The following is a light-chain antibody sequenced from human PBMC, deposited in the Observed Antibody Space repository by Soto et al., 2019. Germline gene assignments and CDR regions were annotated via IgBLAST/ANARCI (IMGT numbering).Light chain of an antibody. CDR1: QSLVYSDGNTY. Sequence: DVVMTQXXLXLXXXXXQPASISXRSSQSLVYSDGNTYLNWVQQRPGQSPRRLIYKVSNRDSGVPDRFSGSGSGTEFTLTISSLQPDDFATYYCQQYNSYRWTFGQGTKVDVK. CDR2: KVS. CDR3: QQYNSYRWT. J-gene: IGKJ1*01. V-gene: IGKV2-30*01.